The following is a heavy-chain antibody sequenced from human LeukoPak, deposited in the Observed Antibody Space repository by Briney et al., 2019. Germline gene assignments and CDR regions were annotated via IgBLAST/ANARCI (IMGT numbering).Heavy chain of an antibody. CDR3: ARYSGYDFEYFQH. CDR1: GGSISSGGYY. Sequence: SETLSLTCTVSGGSISSGGYYWSWIRQHPGKGLEWIGYIYYSGSTYYNPSLKSRVTISVDTSKNQFSLKLSSVTAADTAVYYCARYSGYDFEYFQHWGQGTLVTVSS. J-gene: IGHJ1*01. D-gene: IGHD5-12*01. CDR2: IYYSGST. V-gene: IGHV4-31*03.